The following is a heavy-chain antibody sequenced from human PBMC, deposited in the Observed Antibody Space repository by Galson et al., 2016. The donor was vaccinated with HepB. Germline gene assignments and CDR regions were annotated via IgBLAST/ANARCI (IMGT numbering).Heavy chain of an antibody. J-gene: IGHJ3*02. V-gene: IGHV3-30*18. CDR3: AKLPGAAAATSDPFDI. CDR2: ISYDGGNK. Sequence: SLRLSCAVSGLMYTHYAMNWVRQAPGKGLEWVAVISYDGGNKYYADSVKGRFTISRDNSKNTLFLQMNSLRTEDTAVYCCAKLPGAAAATSDPFDIWGQGTMVTVS. D-gene: IGHD6-13*01. CDR1: GLMYTHYA.